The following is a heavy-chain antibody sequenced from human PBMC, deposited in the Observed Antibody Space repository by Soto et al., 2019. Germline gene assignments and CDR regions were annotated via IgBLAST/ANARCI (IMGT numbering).Heavy chain of an antibody. V-gene: IGHV3-23*01. J-gene: IGHJ4*02. CDR3: AKDRMITFGGVIVQLDY. CDR2: ISGSGGST. Sequence: EVQLLESGGGLVQPGGSLRLSCAASGFTFSSYAMSWVRQAPGKGLEWVSAISGSGGSTYYADSVKGRFTISRDNSKNTVYLQMNSRIAEDTAVYYCAKDRMITFGGVIVQLDYWGQGTLVTVSS. CDR1: GFTFSSYA. D-gene: IGHD3-16*02.